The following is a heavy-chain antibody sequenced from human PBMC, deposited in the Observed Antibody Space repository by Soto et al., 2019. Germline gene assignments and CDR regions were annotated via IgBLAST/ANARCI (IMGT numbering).Heavy chain of an antibody. Sequence: EVQLLESGGGLVQPGGSLRLSCAASGFTFSSYAMSWVRQAPGKGLEWVSAISGSGGSTYYADSVKGRFTISRDNSKNTLYLQMNSLRAEDTAVYYCAKEGYYDFWSGYYIDYYYGMDVWGQGTTVTVSS. D-gene: IGHD3-3*01. CDR1: GFTFSSYA. CDR3: AKEGYYDFWSGYYIDYYYGMDV. J-gene: IGHJ6*02. V-gene: IGHV3-23*01. CDR2: ISGSGGST.